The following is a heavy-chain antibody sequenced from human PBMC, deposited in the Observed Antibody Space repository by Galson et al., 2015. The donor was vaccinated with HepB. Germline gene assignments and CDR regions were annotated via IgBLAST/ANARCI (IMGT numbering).Heavy chain of an antibody. CDR1: GFTFSSYS. Sequence: SLRLSCAASGFTFSSYSMNWVRQAPGKGLEWVLYISSSSTIYYADSVKGRFTISRDNAKNSLYLQMNSLRDEDTAVYYCARDYSFDLWGRGTLVTVSS. CDR3: ARDYSFDL. D-gene: IGHD2-15*01. J-gene: IGHJ2*01. V-gene: IGHV3-48*02. CDR2: ISSSSTI.